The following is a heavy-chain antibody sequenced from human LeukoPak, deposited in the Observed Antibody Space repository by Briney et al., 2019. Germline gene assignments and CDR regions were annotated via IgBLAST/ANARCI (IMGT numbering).Heavy chain of an antibody. CDR1: GYSISSGYY. CDR3: ARVADYYESSGYYDY. J-gene: IGHJ4*02. Sequence: SETLSLTCTVSGYSISSGYYWSWIRQPAGKGLEWIGRIYTSGSTNYNPSLKSRVTISVDTSKNQFSLKLSSVTAADTAVYYCARVADYYESSGYYDYWGQGTLVTVSS. D-gene: IGHD3-22*01. CDR2: IYTSGST. V-gene: IGHV4-61*02.